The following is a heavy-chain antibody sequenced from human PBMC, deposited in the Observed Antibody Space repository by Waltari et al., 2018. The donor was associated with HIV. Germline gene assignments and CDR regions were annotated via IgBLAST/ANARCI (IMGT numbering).Heavy chain of an antibody. D-gene: IGHD4-17*01. V-gene: IGHV3-30*18. J-gene: IGHJ4*02. Sequence: QVQLVESGGGVVQPGRSLRLSCAASGFTFSSYGMHWVRQAPGKGLGWVAVIAYDGSNKFDTDSGKGRITISRDNYKNTLYLQMNSLRAEDTAVYYCAKTGYGDYGRDDWGQGTLVTVSS. CDR1: GFTFSSYG. CDR3: AKTGYGDYGRDD. CDR2: IAYDGSNK.